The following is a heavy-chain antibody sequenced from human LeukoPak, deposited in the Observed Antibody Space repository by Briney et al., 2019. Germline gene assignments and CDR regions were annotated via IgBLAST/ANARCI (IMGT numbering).Heavy chain of an antibody. D-gene: IGHD3-22*01. Sequence: QPGGSLRLSCTASGFTFSSYEMNWVRQAPGKGLEWVAVISYDGSNKYYADSVKGRFTISRDNSKNTLYLQMNSLRAEDTAVYYCAKEGGITMIVVVGVDYWGQGTLVTVSS. J-gene: IGHJ4*02. CDR2: ISYDGSNK. V-gene: IGHV3-30*04. CDR1: GFTFSSYE. CDR3: AKEGGITMIVVVGVDY.